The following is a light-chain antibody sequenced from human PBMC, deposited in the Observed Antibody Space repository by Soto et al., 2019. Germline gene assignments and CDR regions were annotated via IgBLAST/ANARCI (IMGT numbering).Light chain of an antibody. CDR1: QSIDNY. V-gene: IGKV1-39*01. Sequence: DIQMTQSPSSLSASVGDRVTITCRASQSIDNYLNWYQQKPGKPPKALIHGAFNLQSGVPPRFSGSGSGTDFTLTIFTLQPADFATYFCQQSYITPRTFGQGTKVDIK. CDR2: GAF. J-gene: IGKJ1*01. CDR3: QQSYITPRT.